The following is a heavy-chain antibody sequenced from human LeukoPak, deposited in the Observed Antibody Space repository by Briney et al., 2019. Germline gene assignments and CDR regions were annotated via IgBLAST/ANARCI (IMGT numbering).Heavy chain of an antibody. D-gene: IGHD5-12*01. V-gene: IGHV3-21*01. CDR2: ISSSSSYI. J-gene: IGHJ4*02. CDR3: ARDPWTNSDYDGFDY. CDR1: GFTFSSYR. Sequence: PGGSLRLSCAASGFTFSSYRMNWVRQAPGRGLEWVSSISSSSSYIYYADSVKGRFTISRDNAKNSQYPQMNSLRAEDTAVYYCARDPWTNSDYDGFDYWGQGTLVTVSS.